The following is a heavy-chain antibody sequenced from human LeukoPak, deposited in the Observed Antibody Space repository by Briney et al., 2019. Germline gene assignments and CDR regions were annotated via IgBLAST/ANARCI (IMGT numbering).Heavy chain of an antibody. CDR2: INHSGST. J-gene: IGHJ4*02. D-gene: IGHD5-18*01. Sequence: SETLSLTCSVSDDSITMYYWTWIRQPPGKGLEWIGEINHSGSTNYNPSLKSRVTISVDTSKNQFSLKLSSVTAADTAVYYCARGKGGYSYGYRILGPPYYFDYWGQGTLVTVSS. V-gene: IGHV4-34*01. CDR3: ARGKGGYSYGYRILGPPYYFDY. CDR1: DDSITMYY.